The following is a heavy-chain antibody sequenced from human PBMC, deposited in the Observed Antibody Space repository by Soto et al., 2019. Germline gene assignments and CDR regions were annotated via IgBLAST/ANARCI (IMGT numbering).Heavy chain of an antibody. CDR3: ASLRYTSSWSD. Sequence: SCKGSGYSFTSYWIAWVRQMPGKGLEWMGITYPGDSDTRYSPSFQGQVTISADKSISTAYLQWSSLKASDTAMYYCASLRYTSSWSDWGQGTLVTVSS. CDR2: TYPGDSDT. V-gene: IGHV5-51*01. J-gene: IGHJ4*02. CDR1: GYSFTSYW. D-gene: IGHD6-13*01.